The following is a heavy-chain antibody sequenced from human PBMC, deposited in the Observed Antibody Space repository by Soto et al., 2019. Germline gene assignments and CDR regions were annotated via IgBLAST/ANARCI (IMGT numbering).Heavy chain of an antibody. Sequence: SETLSGTCAVSGRSCTSNNWWTCVRQPPGQGLEWIGEIYRTVSTNYNPALKSRVTISLDKSENQFSLKVTSLTAADTAVYYCASRDPGTSVDYWGQGTLVTVS. CDR3: ASRDPGTSVDY. CDR1: GRSCTSNNW. D-gene: IGHD1-7*01. CDR2: IYRTVST. V-gene: IGHV4-4*02. J-gene: IGHJ4*02.